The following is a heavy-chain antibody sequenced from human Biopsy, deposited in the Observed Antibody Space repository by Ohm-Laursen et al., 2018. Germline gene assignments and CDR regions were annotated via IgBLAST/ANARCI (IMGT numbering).Heavy chain of an antibody. CDR2: VYYSGST. CDR1: GDSISTYY. D-gene: IGHD3-22*01. CDR3: ARDRGYYSDRTIPGYFDL. V-gene: IGHV4-59*01. J-gene: IGHJ2*01. Sequence: TLTLTCAVSGDSISTYYWSWIRQPPGKGLVWIGYVYYSGSTDYNPSLQSRVTISVDTSKNHFSLRLRSVTPADTAIYFCARDRGYYSDRTIPGYFDLWGSGTLVTVSS.